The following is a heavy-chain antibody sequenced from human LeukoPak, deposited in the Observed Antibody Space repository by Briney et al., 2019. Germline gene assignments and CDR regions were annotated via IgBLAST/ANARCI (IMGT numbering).Heavy chain of an antibody. V-gene: IGHV4-34*01. CDR1: GGSLNGFY. Sequence: PSETLSLTCAVYGGSLNGFYWSWIRQPPGKGLEWIGEINHSGSTNYNPSLKSRVTISVDMSKNQFSLKLSSVTAADTAVYYCAREFLIAAAGKAFDPWGQGTLVTVSS. CDR2: INHSGST. CDR3: AREFLIAAAGKAFDP. D-gene: IGHD6-13*01. J-gene: IGHJ5*02.